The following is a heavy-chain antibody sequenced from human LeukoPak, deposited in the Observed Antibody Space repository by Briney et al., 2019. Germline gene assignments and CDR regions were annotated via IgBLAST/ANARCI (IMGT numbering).Heavy chain of an antibody. CDR3: AREGLQYHFDF. J-gene: IGHJ4*02. Sequence: SETLSLTCTVSGGSITIGGYYWSWIRQPPGKGLQWIGNIYHGQITSFNPSFKGRVAISVDRSQNQFSLRMNSVTAADSAVYYCAREGLQYHFDFWGQGTLVTVSS. D-gene: IGHD2-2*01. V-gene: IGHV4-30-2*01. CDR2: IYHGQIT. CDR1: GGSITIGGYY.